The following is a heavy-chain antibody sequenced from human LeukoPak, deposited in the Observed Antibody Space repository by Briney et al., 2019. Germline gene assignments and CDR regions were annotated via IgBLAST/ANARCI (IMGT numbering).Heavy chain of an antibody. Sequence: GGSLRLSCAASGFTFSSFGMNWVRQAPGKGLEWVSAISGSGGSTYYADSVKGRFTISRDNSKNTLYLQMNSLRAEDTAVYYCAKVGVVVAATIYFDYWGQGTLVTVSS. CDR3: AKVGVVVAATIYFDY. D-gene: IGHD2-15*01. V-gene: IGHV3-23*01. CDR2: ISGSGGST. J-gene: IGHJ4*02. CDR1: GFTFSSFG.